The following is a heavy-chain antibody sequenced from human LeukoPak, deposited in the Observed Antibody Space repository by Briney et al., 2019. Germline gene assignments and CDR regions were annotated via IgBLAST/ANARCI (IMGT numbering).Heavy chain of an antibody. J-gene: IGHJ4*02. V-gene: IGHV4-34*01. D-gene: IGHD4-17*01. CDR2: INHSGST. CDR1: GGSFSGYY. Sequence: SETLSLTCAVYGGSFSGYYWSWIRQPPGKGLEWIGEINHSGSTNYNPSLKSRVTISVDTSKNQFSLKLSSVTAADTAVYYCARHLREDGDFPFDYWGQGTLVTVSS. CDR3: ARHLREDGDFPFDY.